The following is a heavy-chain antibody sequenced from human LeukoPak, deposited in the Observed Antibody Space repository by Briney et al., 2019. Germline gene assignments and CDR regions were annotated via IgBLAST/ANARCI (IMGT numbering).Heavy chain of an antibody. V-gene: IGHV3-74*01. D-gene: IGHD3-16*01. CDR1: GFIFSDYW. Sequence: PGGSLSLSCAASGFIFSDYWMHWVRQGPGKGLVWVSRIKSDGSSTSYAESVKGRFTISRDNAKNTVYVHMNSLRDEDTAMYYCARGGRYAYFLDYWGQGTLVTVSS. CDR3: ARGGRYAYFLDY. J-gene: IGHJ4*02. CDR2: IKSDGSST.